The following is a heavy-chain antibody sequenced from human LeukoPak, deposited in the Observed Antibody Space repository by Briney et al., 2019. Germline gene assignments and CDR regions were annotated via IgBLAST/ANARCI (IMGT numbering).Heavy chain of an antibody. Sequence: GGSLRLSCAASGFTVSSTYMTWVRQAPGKGLEWVSVIYSGGTTYFAGSVKGRFTISRDNSKNTLYLQMNSLRAEDTAVYYCARGICSGGSCLIFDYWGQGTLVTVSS. D-gene: IGHD2-15*01. CDR2: IYSGGTT. CDR1: GFTVSSTY. J-gene: IGHJ4*02. V-gene: IGHV3-53*01. CDR3: ARGICSGGSCLIFDY.